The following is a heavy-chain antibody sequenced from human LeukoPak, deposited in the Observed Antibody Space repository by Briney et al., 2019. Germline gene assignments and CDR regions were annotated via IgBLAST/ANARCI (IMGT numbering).Heavy chain of an antibody. Sequence: NPGGSLRLSCAPSGFTFSSYSMNWVRQAPGKGLEWVSSISSSSSYIYYADSVKGRFTISRDYAKNLLYLQMNSLRIEDTAVYYCARDHGIPGSGSYRFDFWGHGTLVTVSS. CDR2: ISSSSSYI. D-gene: IGHD3-10*01. CDR1: GFTFSSYS. CDR3: ARDHGIPGSGSYRFDF. J-gene: IGHJ4*01. V-gene: IGHV3-21*06.